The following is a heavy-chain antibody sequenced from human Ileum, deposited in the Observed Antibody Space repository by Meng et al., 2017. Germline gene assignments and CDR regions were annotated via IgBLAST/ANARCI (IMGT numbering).Heavy chain of an antibody. CDR2: ISYDGSNK. J-gene: IGHJ5*02. CDR1: GFSLSTYA. V-gene: IGHV3-30*01. D-gene: IGHD3-10*01. CDR3: ARTGSIIESRGWFDP. Sequence: GESLKISCAASGFSLSTYAMHWVRQAPGKGLEWVTLISYDGSNKYYADSVKGRFTISRDTSKNTLYLQMNSLGAEDTAVYYCARTGSIIESRGWFDPWGQGTLVTVSS.